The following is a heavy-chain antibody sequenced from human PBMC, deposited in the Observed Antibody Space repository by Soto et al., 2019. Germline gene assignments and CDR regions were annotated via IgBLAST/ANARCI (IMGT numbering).Heavy chain of an antibody. CDR2: IYYTGGT. Sequence: SETLSLTCSSSGGSINNDYYCSWLRQPPGKGLEWIGHIYYTGGTFYIPSLKSRLAXSIDTSKNQFYLSLNPVTAAETAVYYSARITASKDYYSHSYRPHFASRSQGAVVAVSS. D-gene: IGHD3-22*01. V-gene: IGHV4-30-4*01. CDR1: GGSINNDYY. J-gene: IGHJ5*01. CDR3: ARITASKDYYSHSYRPHFAS.